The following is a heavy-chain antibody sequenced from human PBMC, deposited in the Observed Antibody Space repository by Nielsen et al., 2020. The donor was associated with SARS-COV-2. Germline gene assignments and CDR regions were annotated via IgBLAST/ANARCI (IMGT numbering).Heavy chain of an antibody. CDR3: VRGLQVPNGLAHR. J-gene: IGHJ4*02. Sequence: GESLKISCAASAFTFSTYWMHWVRQAPGKGLVCVSRINSDGSSTSYADSVKGRFTISRDNAKNTLYLQMNSLRAEDTAVYYCVRGLQVPNGLAHRWGQGTLVTVSS. CDR1: AFTFSTYW. V-gene: IGHV3-74*01. CDR2: INSDGSST. D-gene: IGHD3-16*01.